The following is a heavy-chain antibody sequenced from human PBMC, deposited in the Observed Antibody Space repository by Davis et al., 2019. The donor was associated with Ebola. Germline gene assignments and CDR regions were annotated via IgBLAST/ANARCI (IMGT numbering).Heavy chain of an antibody. D-gene: IGHD1-26*01. CDR3: ERDYSGSTIEGFDY. CDR2: VSAYNGNT. Sequence: ASVKVSCKASGFTFSSYGFNWVRQAPGQGLEWMGWVSAYNGNTNYAQKFQGRFTMTTDTSTRTAYMELRSLTSDDTAMYYCERDYSGSTIEGFDYWGQGTLVTVSS. V-gene: IGHV1-18*04. J-gene: IGHJ4*02. CDR1: GFTFSSYG.